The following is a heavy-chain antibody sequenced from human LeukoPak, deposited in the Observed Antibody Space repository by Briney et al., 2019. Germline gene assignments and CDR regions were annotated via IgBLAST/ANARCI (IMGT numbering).Heavy chain of an antibody. CDR1: GGSISSSNW. CDR2: IYHSGST. D-gene: IGHD3-22*01. Sequence: SGTLSLTCAVSGGSISSSNWWSWVRQPPGKGLEWIGEIYHSGSTNYNPSLKSRVTISVDTSKNQFSLKLSSVTAADTAVYYCARAYYDSSGYQAFDYWGQGTLVTVSS. J-gene: IGHJ4*02. CDR3: ARAYYDSSGYQAFDY. V-gene: IGHV4-4*02.